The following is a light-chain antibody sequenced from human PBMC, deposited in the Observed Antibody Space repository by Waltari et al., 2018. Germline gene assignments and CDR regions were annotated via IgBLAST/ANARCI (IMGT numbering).Light chain of an antibody. Sequence: QSALTQPPSASGSPGQSVTISCTGTSSDVGGYNYVSWYQHHPGKAPKLMIDEVSKRPSGVPDRFSASKSGNAASLTVSGLQAEEEADYYCSSYAGFNNFVVFGGGTSVTVL. CDR2: EVS. V-gene: IGLV2-8*01. CDR3: SSYAGFNNFVV. CDR1: SSDVGGYNY. J-gene: IGLJ2*01.